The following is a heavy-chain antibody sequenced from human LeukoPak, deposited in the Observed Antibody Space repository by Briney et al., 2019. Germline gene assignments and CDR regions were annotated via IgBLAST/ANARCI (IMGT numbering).Heavy chain of an antibody. CDR1: GFTFSSYA. CDR2: ISGSGGST. D-gene: IGHD6-6*01. V-gene: IGHV3-23*01. Sequence: GGSLRLSCAASGFTFSSYAMSWVRQAPGEGMEWVSAISGSGGSTYYADSVKGRFTISRDNSKNTLYLQMNSLRAEDTAVYYCANIFTYTRIPARDYWGQGTLVTVSS. J-gene: IGHJ4*02. CDR3: ANIFTYTRIPARDY.